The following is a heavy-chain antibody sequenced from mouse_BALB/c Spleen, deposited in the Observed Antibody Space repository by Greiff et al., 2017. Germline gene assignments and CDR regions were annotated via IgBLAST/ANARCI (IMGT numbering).Heavy chain of an antibody. CDR1: GFSLTGYG. CDR2: IWGDGST. Sequence: VKLQESGPGLVAPSQSLSITCTVSGFSLTGYGVNWVRQPPGKGLEWLGMIWGDGSTDYNSALNSRLSISKDNSKSQVFLKRNSLQTDDTARYYCARDGSSNYGYFEVWGAGTTVTVSS. V-gene: IGHV2-6-7*01. CDR3: ARDGSSNYGYFEV. D-gene: IGHD1-1*01. J-gene: IGHJ1*01.